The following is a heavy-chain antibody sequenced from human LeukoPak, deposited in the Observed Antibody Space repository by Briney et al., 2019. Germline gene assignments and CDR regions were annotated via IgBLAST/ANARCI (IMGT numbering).Heavy chain of an antibody. CDR3: ARGRGSYYYDSTPRD. V-gene: IGHV1-2*02. J-gene: IGHJ4*02. CDR1: GYTFTGYY. Sequence: ASVKVSCKASGYTFTGYYMHWVRQAPGQGLEWMGWINSNSGGTNYAQKFQGRVTMTRDTSISTAYMELSSLRSEDTAVYYCARGRGSYYYDSTPRDWGQGTLVTVSS. D-gene: IGHD3-22*01. CDR2: INSNSGGT.